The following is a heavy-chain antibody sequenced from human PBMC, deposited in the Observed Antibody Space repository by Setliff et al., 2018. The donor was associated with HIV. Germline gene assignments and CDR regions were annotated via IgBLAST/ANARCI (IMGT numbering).Heavy chain of an antibody. V-gene: IGHV3-20*04. CDR3: VRDQGYDSDLYKFYFDS. D-gene: IGHD5-12*01. J-gene: IGHJ4*02. CDR1: GFTVDNYG. CDR2: INWNGVTT. Sequence: GGSLRLSCEASGFTVDNYGMSWVRQSPGKGLEWVSTINWNGVTTYYADSVKGRFTISRDNAKNSLYLPMNSLRVEEDTALYYCVRDQGYDSDLYKFYFDSWGQGTLVTVSS.